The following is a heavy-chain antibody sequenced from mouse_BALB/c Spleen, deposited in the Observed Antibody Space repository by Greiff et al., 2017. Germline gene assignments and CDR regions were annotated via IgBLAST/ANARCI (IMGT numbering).Heavy chain of an antibody. CDR1: GDSITSGY. V-gene: IGHV3-8*02. Sequence: EVKLQESGPSLVKPSQTLSLTCSVTGDSITSGYWNWIRKFPGNKLEYMGYISYSGSTYYNPSLKSRISITRDTSKNQYYLQLNSVTTEDTATYYCARKENGYVWYFDVWGAGTTVTVSS. CDR2: ISYSGST. CDR3: ARKENGYVWYFDV. D-gene: IGHD2-2*01. J-gene: IGHJ1*01.